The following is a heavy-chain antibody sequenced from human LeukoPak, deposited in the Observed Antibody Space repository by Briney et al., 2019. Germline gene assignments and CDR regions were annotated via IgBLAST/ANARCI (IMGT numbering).Heavy chain of an antibody. CDR2: INQAASEI. D-gene: IGHD2-15*01. Sequence: PGGSLRLSCAASGYTFSNYWMSWVRQPPGKGLEWVATINQAASEIYYVDSVKGRFTISRDNAKNSVYLQMNSLRVEGTAIYYYTREWGGYKYFDLWGRGTLITVSS. CDR1: GYTFSNYW. V-gene: IGHV3-7*01. J-gene: IGHJ2*01. CDR3: TREWGGYKYFDL.